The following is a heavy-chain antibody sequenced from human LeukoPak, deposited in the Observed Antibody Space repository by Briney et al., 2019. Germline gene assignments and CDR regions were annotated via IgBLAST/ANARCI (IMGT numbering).Heavy chain of an antibody. CDR3: ARRRWSSSSVIGY. D-gene: IGHD6-6*01. Sequence: SETLSLTCGVNGGSLSGYYWMWIRQTPTQELEWIGEINHSGSTNYNPSLKSRVTISVDTAKNQFYLSLTSLTAADTAVYYCARRRWSSSSVIGYWGRGTRVTVSP. V-gene: IGHV4-34*01. J-gene: IGHJ4*02. CDR1: GGSLSGYY. CDR2: INHSGST.